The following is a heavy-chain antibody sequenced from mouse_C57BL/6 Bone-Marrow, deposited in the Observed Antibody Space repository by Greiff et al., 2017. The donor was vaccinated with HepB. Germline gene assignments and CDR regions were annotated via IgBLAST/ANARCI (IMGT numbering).Heavy chain of an antibody. CDR2: INYDGSST. CDR1: GFTFSDYY. Sequence: EVMLVESEGGLVQPGSSMKLSCTASGFTFSDYYMAWVRQVPEKGLEWVANINYDGSSTYYLDSLKSRFIISRDNAKNILYLQMSSLKSEDTATYYCARDSTTVAEGYFDVWGTGTTVTVSS. V-gene: IGHV5-16*01. D-gene: IGHD1-1*01. J-gene: IGHJ1*03. CDR3: ARDSTTVAEGYFDV.